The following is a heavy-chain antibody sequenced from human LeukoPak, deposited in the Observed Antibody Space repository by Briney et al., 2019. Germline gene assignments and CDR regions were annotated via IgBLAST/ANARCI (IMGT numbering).Heavy chain of an antibody. CDR1: GFTFSDYY. CDR2: MSRSGTII. V-gene: IGHV3-11*01. J-gene: IGHJ6*02. Sequence: PGGSLRLSCAASGFTFSDYYMSWIRQAPGKGLEWVSYMSRSGTIIYYADSVKGRFTISRDNAKNSLYLQMNSLRAEDTAVYYCARGQRVIIRETYYSGMDVWGQGTTVTVSS. CDR3: ARGQRVIIRETYYSGMDV. D-gene: IGHD3-9*01.